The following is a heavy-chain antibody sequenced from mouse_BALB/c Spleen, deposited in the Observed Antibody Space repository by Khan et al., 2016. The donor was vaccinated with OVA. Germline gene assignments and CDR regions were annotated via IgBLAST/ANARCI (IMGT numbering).Heavy chain of an antibody. V-gene: IGHV9-3-1*01. CDR2: INTYTGEP. J-gene: IGHJ1*01. CDR1: GYTFTNYG. D-gene: IGHD1-1*02. Sequence: QVQLKQSGPELKKPGETVKISCKASGYTFTNYGMNWVKQAPGKGLKWMGWINTYTGEPTYADDFKGRFAFSLDTSASTAYLQINNLTNEDTASYCCASGGYWYFDVWGAGTTVTVSS. CDR3: ASGGYWYFDV.